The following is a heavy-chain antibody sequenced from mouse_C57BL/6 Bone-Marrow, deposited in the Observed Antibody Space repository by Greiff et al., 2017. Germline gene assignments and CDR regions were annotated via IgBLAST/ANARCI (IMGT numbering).Heavy chain of an antibody. CDR2: INPYNGGT. CDR3: ARYHSHGDY. J-gene: IGHJ2*01. CDR1: GYTFTDYY. Sequence: VQLKESGPVLVKPGASVKMSCKASGYTFTDYYMNWVKQSHGKSLEWIGVINPYNGGTSYNQKFKGKATLTVDKSSSTAYMELNSLTSEDSAVYYCARYHSHGDYWGQGTTLTVSS. V-gene: IGHV1-19*01.